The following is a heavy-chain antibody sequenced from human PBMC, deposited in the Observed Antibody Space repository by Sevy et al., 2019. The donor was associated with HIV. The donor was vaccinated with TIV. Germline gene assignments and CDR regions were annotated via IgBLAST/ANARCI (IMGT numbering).Heavy chain of an antibody. V-gene: IGHV3-7*01. D-gene: IGHD3-22*01. CDR3: ARDLLDYYDSSGYYPGDY. CDR1: GFTFSSYW. Sequence: GGSLRLSCAASGFTFSSYWMSWVRQAPGKGLEWVANIKQDGSEKYYVDSVKGRFTISRDNAKNSLYLQMNSLGAEDTAVYYCARDLLDYYDSSGYYPGDYWGQGTLVTVSS. J-gene: IGHJ4*02. CDR2: IKQDGSEK.